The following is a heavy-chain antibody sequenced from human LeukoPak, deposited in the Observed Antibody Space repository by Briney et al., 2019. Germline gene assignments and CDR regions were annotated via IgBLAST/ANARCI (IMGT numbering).Heavy chain of an antibody. CDR1: GYSFNSYW. CDR2: IYPGDSDT. J-gene: IGHJ3*02. Sequence: GESLKISCKGSGYSFNSYWIAWVRQMPGKGLECMGIIYPGDSDTRYTRSFQGQVTISVDKSINTAYLQWSSLKASDTAMYYCARPRIAAAGYAFDIWGQGTMVTVSS. CDR3: ARPRIAAAGYAFDI. D-gene: IGHD6-13*01. V-gene: IGHV5-51*01.